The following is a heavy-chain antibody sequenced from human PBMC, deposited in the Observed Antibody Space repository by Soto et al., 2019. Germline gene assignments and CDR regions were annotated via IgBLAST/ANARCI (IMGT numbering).Heavy chain of an antibody. CDR3: AGFRGYSYGYFADY. J-gene: IGHJ4*02. CDR2: IIPIFGTA. CDR1: GGTFSSYA. Sequence: SVKVSCKASGGTFSSYATSWVRQAPGQGLEWMGGIIPIFGTANYAQKFQGRVTITADKSTSTAYMELSSLRSEDTAVYYCAGFRGYSYGYFADYWGQGKLVTVYS. D-gene: IGHD5-18*01. V-gene: IGHV1-69*06.